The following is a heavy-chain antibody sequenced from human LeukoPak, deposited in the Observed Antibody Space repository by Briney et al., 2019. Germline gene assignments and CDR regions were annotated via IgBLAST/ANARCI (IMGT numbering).Heavy chain of an antibody. Sequence: SETLSLTCTVSGVSITNYYWAWIRQPAGKGLEWIGRMYISGSTNYNPSLKSRVSISIDRTKNQFSLKLRSVTAADTAIYYCARDYLVGAPLDSWGQGTLVTVSS. CDR3: ARDYLVGAPLDS. CDR2: MYISGST. V-gene: IGHV4-4*07. D-gene: IGHD1-26*01. CDR1: GVSITNYY. J-gene: IGHJ4*02.